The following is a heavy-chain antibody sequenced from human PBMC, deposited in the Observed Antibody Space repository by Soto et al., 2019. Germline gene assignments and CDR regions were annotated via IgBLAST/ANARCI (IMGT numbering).Heavy chain of an antibody. Sequence: EVQLVESGGGLVQPGGSLRLFCVASGFTFSRSRVHWVRQAPGKGLVWVSRINSDGSGTNYADSVKGRFTISRDNTKNTLYLQMNSLRAEDTALYYCATLGGELPQRDYWGQGTLVTVSS. CDR3: ATLGGELPQRDY. D-gene: IGHD1-26*01. J-gene: IGHJ4*02. V-gene: IGHV3-74*01. CDR2: INSDGSGT. CDR1: GFTFSRSR.